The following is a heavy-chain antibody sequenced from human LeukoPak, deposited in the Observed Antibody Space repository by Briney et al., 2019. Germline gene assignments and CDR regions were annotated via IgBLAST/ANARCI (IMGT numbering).Heavy chain of an antibody. D-gene: IGHD3-3*01. Sequence: GGSLGLSCAASGFTFSSYGMHWVRQAPGKGLEWVAVISYDGSNKYYADSVKGRFTISRDNSKNTLYLQMNSLRAEDTAVYYCAKGPEDLLEWLATIDYWGQGTLVTVSS. CDR3: AKGPEDLLEWLATIDY. J-gene: IGHJ4*02. CDR2: ISYDGSNK. CDR1: GFTFSSYG. V-gene: IGHV3-30*18.